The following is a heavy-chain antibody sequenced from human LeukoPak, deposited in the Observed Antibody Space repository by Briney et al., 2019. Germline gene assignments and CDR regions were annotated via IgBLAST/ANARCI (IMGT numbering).Heavy chain of an antibody. D-gene: IGHD3-3*01. J-gene: IGHJ4*02. V-gene: IGHV3-30-3*01. CDR1: GFFFSSYC. CDR2: ISGDGTNK. Sequence: GGSLRLSCEASGFFFSSYCMHWVRQAPGKGLEWLAVISGDGTNKYYAESVKGRFTISRDNSKTTVLVQLNGLRVEDTAVYYCARCRENDFWSGSPVDHWGQGTLVTVSS. CDR3: ARCRENDFWSGSPVDH.